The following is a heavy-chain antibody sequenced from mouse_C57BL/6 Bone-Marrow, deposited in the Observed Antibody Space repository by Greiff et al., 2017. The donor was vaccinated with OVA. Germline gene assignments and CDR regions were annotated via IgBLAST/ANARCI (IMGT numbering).Heavy chain of an antibody. CDR1: GYTFTSYW. CDR3: ARSETSIYYPYWYFDV. CDR2: INPSNGGT. D-gene: IGHD1-1*01. V-gene: IGHV1-53*01. Sequence: QVQLQQPGTELVKPGASVKLSCKASGYTFTSYWMHWVKQRPGQGLEWIGNINPSNGGTNYNEKFKSKATLTVDKSSSTAYMQLSSLTSEDSEVYYCARSETSIYYPYWYFDVWGTGTTVTVSS. J-gene: IGHJ1*03.